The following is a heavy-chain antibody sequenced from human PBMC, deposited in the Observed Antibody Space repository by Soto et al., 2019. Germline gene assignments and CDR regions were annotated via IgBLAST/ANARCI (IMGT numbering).Heavy chain of an antibody. V-gene: IGHV1-69*02. Sequence: QVQLVQSGAEVKKPGSSVKVSCKGSGGTFSSYTISWVRQAPGQGLEWMGRVIPILGIANYAQKFQGRVTITAYKSTSTAYMQLSSLRSEDTAVYYCASLMSSGYYYGMDVWGQGTTVTVSS. J-gene: IGHJ6*02. CDR2: VIPILGIA. D-gene: IGHD3-10*01. CDR1: GGTFSSYT. CDR3: ASLMSSGYYYGMDV.